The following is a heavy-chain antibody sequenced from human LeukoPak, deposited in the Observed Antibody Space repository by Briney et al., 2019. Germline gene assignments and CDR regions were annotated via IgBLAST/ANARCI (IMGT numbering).Heavy chain of an antibody. V-gene: IGHV4-4*07. CDR1: GGSISCYY. CDR3: AKHSSIVRAYFDY. J-gene: IGHJ4*02. D-gene: IGHD6-13*01. CDR2: IYTSGSP. Sequence: SDTLSLPRTVSGGSISCYYWSWLRQPAGKGLEWFGRIYTSGSPNYNPYLKSRVTMSVDTSKNQLSLRLISVAAADAAVYYCAKHSSIVRAYFDYWGQGTLVTVSS.